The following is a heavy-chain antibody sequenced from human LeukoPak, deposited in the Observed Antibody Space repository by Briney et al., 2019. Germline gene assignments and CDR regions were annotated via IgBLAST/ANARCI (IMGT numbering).Heavy chain of an antibody. J-gene: IGHJ5*02. V-gene: IGHV1-18*01. CDR2: ISAYKGNR. Sequence: ASVKVSCTASGYTFTCYGISWVRQAPGQGLWWMGWISAYKGNRNYEKKLKSSVTMTTDTSTSTAYMELRSLRSDDTAVYYCARDRCSGGSCYRGSNWFDPWGQGTLVTVSS. CDR1: GYTFTCYG. D-gene: IGHD2-15*01. CDR3: ARDRCSGGSCYRGSNWFDP.